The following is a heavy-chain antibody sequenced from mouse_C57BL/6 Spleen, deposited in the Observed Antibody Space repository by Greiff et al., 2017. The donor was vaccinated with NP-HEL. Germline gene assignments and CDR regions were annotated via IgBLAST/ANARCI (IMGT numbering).Heavy chain of an antibody. V-gene: IGHV5-17*01. CDR3: ARTQLALDY. J-gene: IGHJ2*01. CDR1: GFTFSDYG. CDR2: ISSGSSTI. D-gene: IGHD4-1*02. Sequence: EVKLVESGGGLVKPGGSLKLSCAASGFTFSDYGMHWVRQAPEKGLEWVAYISSGSSTIYYADTVKGRFTISRDNAKNTLFLQMTSLRSEDTAMYYCARTQLALDYWGQGTTLTVSS.